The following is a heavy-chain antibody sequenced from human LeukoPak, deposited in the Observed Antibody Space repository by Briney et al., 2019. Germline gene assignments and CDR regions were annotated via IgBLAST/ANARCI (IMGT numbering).Heavy chain of an antibody. V-gene: IGHV3-30*02. J-gene: IGHJ2*01. CDR2: IQDNERHI. D-gene: IGHD3-10*01. CDR3: ARDFLVRGVITYWYFDL. Sequence: GGSLRLSCVAFGFSLSSHAMHWVRQAPGKGLEWVAFIQDNERHIYYADSVKGRLTISRDNSKNSLYLQMNSLRVEDTAVYYCARDFLVRGVITYWYFDLWGRGTLVTVSS. CDR1: GFSLSSHA.